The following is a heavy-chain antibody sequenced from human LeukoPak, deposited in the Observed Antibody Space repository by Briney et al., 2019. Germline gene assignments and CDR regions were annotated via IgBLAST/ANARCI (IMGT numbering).Heavy chain of an antibody. D-gene: IGHD3-10*01. J-gene: IGHJ3*02. CDR2: ININSGGT. CDR3: AVIGELFDI. CDR1: GYTFTGYY. Sequence: ASVKVSCKASGYTFTGYYMHWVRQAPGQGLEWIGRININSGGTNYAQTFQGRVTMTRDTSISTAYMELSRLRSDDTAVYYCAVIGELFDIWGQGTMVTVSS. V-gene: IGHV1-2*06.